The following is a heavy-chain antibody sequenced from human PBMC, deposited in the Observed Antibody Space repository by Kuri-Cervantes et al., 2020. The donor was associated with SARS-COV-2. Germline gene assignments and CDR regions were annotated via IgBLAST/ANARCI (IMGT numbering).Heavy chain of an antibody. Sequence: ETLSLTCAASGFTFSSYWMSWVRQAPGKGLEWVSAISGSGGSTYYADSVKGRFTISRDNSKNTLYLQMSSLRAEDTAVCYCARDRSTHYFDYWGQGTLVTDSS. CDR3: ARDRSTHYFDY. CDR1: GFTFSSYW. V-gene: IGHV3-23*01. J-gene: IGHJ4*02. CDR2: ISGSGGST.